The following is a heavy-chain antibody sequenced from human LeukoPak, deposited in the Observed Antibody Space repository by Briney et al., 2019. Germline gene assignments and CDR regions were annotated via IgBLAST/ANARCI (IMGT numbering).Heavy chain of an antibody. J-gene: IGHJ4*02. D-gene: IGHD3-3*01. CDR3: AKYDFWSGYSFDY. CDR1: GFTFSSKW. CDR2: IKQDGSEK. V-gene: IGHV3-7*01. Sequence: PGGSLRLSCAASGFTFSSKWMSWVRQAPGKGLGWVANIKQDGSEKYYVDSVKGRFTISRDNAKKSLYLQMNSLRAEDTAVYYCAKYDFWSGYSFDYWGQGTLVTVSS.